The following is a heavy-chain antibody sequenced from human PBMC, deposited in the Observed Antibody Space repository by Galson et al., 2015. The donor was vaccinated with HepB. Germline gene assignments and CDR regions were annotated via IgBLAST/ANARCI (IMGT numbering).Heavy chain of an antibody. J-gene: IGHJ3*02. CDR1: GYTFTSYG. CDR3: ARDPMYYDYVWGRYRSSGAFDI. D-gene: IGHD3-16*02. Sequence: SVKVSCKASGYTFTSYGISWVRQAPGQGLEWMGWISAYNGNTNYAQKLQGRVTMTTDTSTSTAYMELRSLRSDDKAEYYCARDPMYYDYVWGRYRSSGAFDIWGQGTMVTVSS. CDR2: ISAYNGNT. V-gene: IGHV1-18*04.